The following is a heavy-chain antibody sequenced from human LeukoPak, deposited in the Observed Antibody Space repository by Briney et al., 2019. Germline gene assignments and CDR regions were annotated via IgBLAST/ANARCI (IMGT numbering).Heavy chain of an antibody. CDR2: IIPVLGTA. V-gene: IGHV1-69*13. J-gene: IGHJ4*02. Sequence: SVKVSCKASGGTFSRFTISWVRQAPGQGLEWMGGIIPVLGTANYGQKFQGRVTITADESTSTAYMELSSLRSEDTAVYYCARDANSGYDYWGQGTLVTVSS. CDR1: GGTFSRFT. CDR3: ARDANSGYDY. D-gene: IGHD5-12*01.